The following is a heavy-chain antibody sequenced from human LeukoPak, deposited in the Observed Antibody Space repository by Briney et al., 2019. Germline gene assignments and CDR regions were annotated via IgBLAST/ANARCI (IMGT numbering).Heavy chain of an antibody. Sequence: GGTLRLSCAASGFTFSSYGMSWVRQAPGKGLEWVSAISGSGGSTYYADSVKGRFTISRDNSKNTLYLQMNSLRAEDTAVYYCAKGARWTNRHRNYYYYYMDVWGKGTTVTISS. V-gene: IGHV3-23*01. CDR1: GFTFSSYG. J-gene: IGHJ6*03. CDR2: ISGSGGST. CDR3: AKGARWTNRHRNYYYYYMDV. D-gene: IGHD1-14*01.